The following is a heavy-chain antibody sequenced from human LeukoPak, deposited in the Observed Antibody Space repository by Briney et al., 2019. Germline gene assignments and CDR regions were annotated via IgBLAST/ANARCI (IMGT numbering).Heavy chain of an antibody. CDR3: ARHPYDYGDYRRGRT. J-gene: IGHJ5*02. CDR2: TYYSGSI. V-gene: IGHV4-39*01. Sequence: PSETLSLTCTVSGGSISSTSYHWGWIRQPPGKGLEWIGNTYYSGSIHYNPSLKSRVTISVDTSKNQFSLKLSSVTAADTAVYYCARHPYDYGDYRRGRTWGQGTLVTVSS. CDR1: GGSISSTSYH. D-gene: IGHD4-17*01.